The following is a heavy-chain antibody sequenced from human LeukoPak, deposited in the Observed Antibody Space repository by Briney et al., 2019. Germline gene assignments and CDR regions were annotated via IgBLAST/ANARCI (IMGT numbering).Heavy chain of an antibody. V-gene: IGHV1-8*01. D-gene: IGHD3-16*02. J-gene: IGHJ4*02. CDR1: GYTFSNYD. CDR3: ARGLRSDY. Sequence: ASVTVSCKASGYTFSNYDINWVRQAPGQGREWMGWMNPNSGRRVYAQKFQGRVTMTRNSSINTAYMTLTSLRSDDPAVYYCARGLRSDYWGQGTLVTVSS. CDR2: MNPNSGRR.